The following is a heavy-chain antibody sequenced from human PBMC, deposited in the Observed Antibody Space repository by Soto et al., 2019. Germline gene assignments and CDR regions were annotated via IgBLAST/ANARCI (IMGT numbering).Heavy chain of an antibody. Sequence: QVQLVQSGAEVKKPGASVTVSCKASGYRFSDYYLHWVRQAPGQGPEWMGWMNPNSGGTKYAQKFKGRVTMTRDTSVRTAFMELNWLKSDDTAVYYCARESGEATATLDYYYFYMDVWGIGTPVTVSS. D-gene: IGHD5-12*01. CDR2: MNPNSGGT. CDR3: ARESGEATATLDYYYFYMDV. V-gene: IGHV1-2*02. CDR1: GYRFSDYY. J-gene: IGHJ6*03.